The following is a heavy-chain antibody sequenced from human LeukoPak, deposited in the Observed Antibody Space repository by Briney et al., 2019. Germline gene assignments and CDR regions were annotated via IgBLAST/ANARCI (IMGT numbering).Heavy chain of an antibody. Sequence: ASVKASXKASGYTFTGYYMHWVRQAPGQGLEWMGRINPNSGGTNYAQKFQGRVTMTRDTSISTAYMELSRLRSDATAVYYCASALELELRLLSYWGQGTLVTVSS. V-gene: IGHV1-2*06. J-gene: IGHJ4*02. D-gene: IGHD1-7*01. CDR1: GYTFTGYY. CDR2: INPNSGGT. CDR3: ASALELELRLLSY.